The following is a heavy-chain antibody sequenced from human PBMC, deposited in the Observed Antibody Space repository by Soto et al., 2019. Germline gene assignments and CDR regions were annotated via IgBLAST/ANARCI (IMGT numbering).Heavy chain of an antibody. V-gene: IGHV3-11*01. Sequence: QVQLVESGGGLVKPGGSLSLSCAASGFTFSDYYMSWIRQAPGKGLERGAYISSSGSTIYYADSLKGRFTISRDNAKNSLYLQINSLRAEDTAVYYCARTIVRGVMTLQHYYYMDVWGKGTTVTVSS. CDR2: ISSSGSTI. CDR3: ARTIVRGVMTLQHYYYMDV. J-gene: IGHJ6*03. CDR1: GFTFSDYY. D-gene: IGHD3-10*01.